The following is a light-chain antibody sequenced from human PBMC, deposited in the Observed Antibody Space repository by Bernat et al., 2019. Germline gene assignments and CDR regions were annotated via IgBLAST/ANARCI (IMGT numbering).Light chain of an antibody. CDR2: DVN. V-gene: IGLV2-11*01. Sequence: QSALTQPRSVSGSPGQSVTISCTGTSSDVGAYNYVSWSQHHPGKAPKLMIYDVNRRPSGVPDRFSGSKSGNTASLTISGLQAEDEADYYGRSYAGSKGYVFGTGTEVTVL. J-gene: IGLJ1*01. CDR3: RSYAGSKGYV. CDR1: SSDVGAYNY.